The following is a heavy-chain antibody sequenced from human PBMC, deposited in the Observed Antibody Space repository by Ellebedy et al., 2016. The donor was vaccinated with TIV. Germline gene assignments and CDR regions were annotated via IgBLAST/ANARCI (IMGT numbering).Heavy chain of an antibody. CDR3: ARLNPMSRTYSSGCYNPSYYGTDV. CDR1: EFTFRTFD. D-gene: IGHD6-19*01. Sequence: PGGSLRLSCTASEFTFRTFDMHWVRQAQGKGLEWLAFIWCDGSHTHYSDAVKGLFTISRDNSNNTLYLQMSSLGVEDTAVYYCARLNPMSRTYSSGCYNPSYYGTDVWGQGTTVTVSS. V-gene: IGHV3-33*01. J-gene: IGHJ6*02. CDR2: IWCDGSHT.